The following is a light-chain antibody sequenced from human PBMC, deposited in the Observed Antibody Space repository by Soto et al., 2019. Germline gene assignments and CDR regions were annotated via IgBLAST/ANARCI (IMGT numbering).Light chain of an antibody. CDR2: GAS. CDR1: QSVSSN. V-gene: IGKV3-15*01. CDR3: QQYNIWPS. Sequence: EIVMTQSPATLSVSPGERATHFCRASQSVSSNLAWYQQKPGQAPRLLIYGASTRATGISARFSGRGSGTEFTLTISSLQSEDFAVYYCQQYNIWPSFGQGTKVDIK. J-gene: IGKJ1*01.